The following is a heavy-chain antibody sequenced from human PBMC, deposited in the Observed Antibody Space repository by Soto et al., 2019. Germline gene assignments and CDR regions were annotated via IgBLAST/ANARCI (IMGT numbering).Heavy chain of an antibody. V-gene: IGHV3-23*01. CDR2: ISGSGGST. J-gene: IGHJ5*02. CDR3: AKEERYCSGGSCYSEFDP. CDR1: GFTFSSYA. D-gene: IGHD2-15*01. Sequence: PGGSLRLSCAASGFTFSSYAMSWVRQAPGKGLEWVSAISGSGGSTYYADSVKGRFTISRDNSKNTLYLQMNSLRAEDTAVYYCAKEERYCSGGSCYSEFDPWGQGTLVTVSS.